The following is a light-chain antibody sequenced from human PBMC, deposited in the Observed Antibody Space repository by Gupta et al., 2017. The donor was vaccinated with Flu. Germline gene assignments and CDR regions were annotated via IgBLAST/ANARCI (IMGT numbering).Light chain of an antibody. CDR1: SSNIVNMY. CDR3: GTWDSGLSGVV. CDR2: KNN. Sequence: KVDIVLSGSSSNIVNMYVSWYQQLQGTYPKPLIVKNNKLPSWIPDRFSCSRSDTSDNLGITGLQTGDEADDDCGTWDSGLSGVVFGGGTKLTVL. V-gene: IGLV1-51*02. J-gene: IGLJ3*02.